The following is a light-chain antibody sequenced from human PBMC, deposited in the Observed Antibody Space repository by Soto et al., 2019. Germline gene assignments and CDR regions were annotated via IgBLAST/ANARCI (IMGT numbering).Light chain of an antibody. CDR1: SSDIGGYSF. CDR2: DVR. V-gene: IGLV2-11*01. Sequence: QSVLTQPPSVSGSPGQSVTISCSGTSSDIGGYSFVSWYQQHPGNTPKLIIYDVRNRPSGVPDRFSGSKSGNTASLTISGLQAEDEAHYYCCSYAGTYSVIFGGGPQLTVL. CDR3: CSYAGTYSVI. J-gene: IGLJ2*01.